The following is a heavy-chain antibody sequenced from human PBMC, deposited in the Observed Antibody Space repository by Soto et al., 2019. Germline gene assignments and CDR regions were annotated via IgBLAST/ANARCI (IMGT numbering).Heavy chain of an antibody. CDR3: ARFSGWIGDFDY. CDR1: GVTFSSYT. Sequence: ASVKVSCKASGVTFSSYTISWVRQAPGQGLEWMGRISPNNGITNYAQKFQGRVTMTTDTSTSTAYMELRSLRSDDTAVYYCARFSGWIGDFDYWGQGTLVTVSS. CDR2: ISPNNGIT. V-gene: IGHV1-18*01. D-gene: IGHD6-19*01. J-gene: IGHJ4*02.